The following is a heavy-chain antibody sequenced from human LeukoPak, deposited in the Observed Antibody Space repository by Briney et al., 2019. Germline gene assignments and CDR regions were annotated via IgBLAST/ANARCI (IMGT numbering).Heavy chain of an antibody. CDR1: AFTLSSSC. J-gene: IGHJ1*01. V-gene: IGHV3-7*01. CDR2: ISQDGGDI. Sequence: PAGSLTLSCLVSAFTLSSSCMICASQPPGKGLGWVANISQDGGDIYFLDSVEGRFLISTDNADNSLFWQMDGPRAEDIAVYYCATNTRAYAVLLAYWGQGTLVTVSS. D-gene: IGHD2-8*01. CDR3: ATNTRAYAVLLAY.